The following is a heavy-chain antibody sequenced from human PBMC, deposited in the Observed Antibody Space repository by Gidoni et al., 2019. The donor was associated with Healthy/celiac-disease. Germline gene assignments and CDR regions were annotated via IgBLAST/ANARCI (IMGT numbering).Heavy chain of an antibody. CDR3: AKVRRITMVRGVTDAFDI. D-gene: IGHD3-10*01. J-gene: IGHJ3*02. Sequence: EVQLLESGGGLVQPGGSLRHSCAASGFTFSSYAMSWVRQAPGKGLELVSAISGSGGSTYYADSVKGRFTISRDNSKNTLYLQMNSLRAEDTAVYYCAKVRRITMVRGVTDAFDIWGQGTMVTVSS. V-gene: IGHV3-23*01. CDR2: ISGSGGST. CDR1: GFTFSSYA.